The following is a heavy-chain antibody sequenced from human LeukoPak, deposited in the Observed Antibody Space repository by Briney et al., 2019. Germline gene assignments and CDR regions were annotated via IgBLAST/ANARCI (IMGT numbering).Heavy chain of an antibody. Sequence: PSETLSLTCTVSGGPISSYYWNWIRRSPGKGLERIGYFYYSASSNYNPSLTSRVTISADTSKNQFSLKLTSVTPADTAVYYCARAGGAIFGVVIDSHFDYWGQGILVSVSS. D-gene: IGHD3-3*02. CDR1: GGPISSYY. J-gene: IGHJ4*02. CDR2: FYYSASS. CDR3: ARAGGAIFGVVIDSHFDY. V-gene: IGHV4-59*01.